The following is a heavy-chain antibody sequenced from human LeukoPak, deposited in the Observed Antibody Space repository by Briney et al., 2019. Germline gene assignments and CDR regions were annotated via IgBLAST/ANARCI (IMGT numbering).Heavy chain of an antibody. V-gene: IGHV4-59*01. J-gene: IGHJ6*03. CDR2: IYYTGST. D-gene: IGHD3-22*01. Sequence: SETLSLTCTVSGGSISNYYWSWIRQPPGKGLEWIGYIYYTGSTYYNPSLKSRVTISLDTSKKQFSLKLSPVTAADTAVYYCARSSEGRHYYDSGGYSYYYYYMDVWGKGTTVTISS. CDR1: GGSISNYY. CDR3: ARSSEGRHYYDSGGYSYYYYYMDV.